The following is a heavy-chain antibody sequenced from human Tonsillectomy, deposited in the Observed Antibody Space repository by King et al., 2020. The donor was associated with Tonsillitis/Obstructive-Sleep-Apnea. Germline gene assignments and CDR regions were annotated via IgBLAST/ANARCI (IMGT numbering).Heavy chain of an antibody. D-gene: IGHD5-12*01. V-gene: IGHV1-69*01. J-gene: IGHJ6*03. CDR3: ARTSLPVNIVATIPEYYYYYYMDV. CDR2: IIPKFDTA. CDR1: GGTFRSYG. Sequence: VQLVESGAEVKKPGSPVKVSCTASGGTFRSYGISWVRQAPGQGLEWMGGIIPKFDTAKYAQKFQGRVVITADESTSTAYMELSSLRPEDTAVYYCARTSLPVNIVATIPEYYYYYYMDVWGKGTTVTVSS.